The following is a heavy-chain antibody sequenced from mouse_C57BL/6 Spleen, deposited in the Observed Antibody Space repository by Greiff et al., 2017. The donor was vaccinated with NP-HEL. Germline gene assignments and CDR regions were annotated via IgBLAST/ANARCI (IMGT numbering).Heavy chain of an antibody. D-gene: IGHD1-1*01. CDR1: GYSFTGYY. J-gene: IGHJ2*01. Sequence: EVKLVESGPELVKPGASVKISCKASGYSFTGYYMNWVKQSPEKSLEWIGEINPSTGGTTYNQKFKAKATLTVDKSSSTAYMQLKSLTSEDSAVYYCARPYYYGSSPDYFDYWGQGTTLTVSS. CDR3: ARPYYYGSSPDYFDY. V-gene: IGHV1-42*01. CDR2: INPSTGGT.